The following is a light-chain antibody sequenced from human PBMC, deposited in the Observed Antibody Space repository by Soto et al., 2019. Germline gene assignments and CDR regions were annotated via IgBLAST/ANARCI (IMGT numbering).Light chain of an antibody. V-gene: IGKV1-5*03. CDR1: QSISRQ. CDR2: QAS. Sequence: DIQMTQSPSTLSASVGDRVSITCRASQSISRQLAWYQQKPGKAPNLLIYQASNLETGVPSRFTGSGSGTEFPLTISSLQTDDFATYYCLQYQSYGTFGQGTKVEVK. CDR3: LQYQSYGT. J-gene: IGKJ1*01.